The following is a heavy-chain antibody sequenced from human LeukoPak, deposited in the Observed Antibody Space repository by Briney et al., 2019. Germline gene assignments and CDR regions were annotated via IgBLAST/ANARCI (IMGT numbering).Heavy chain of an antibody. V-gene: IGHV4-59*01. CDR2: IYYSGST. Sequence: SETLSLTCTVSGGSISSYYWSWIRQPPGKGLEWIGYIYYSGSTNYNPSLKSRVTISVDTSKNQFSLKLSSVTAADTAVYYCARGYDSSGYLYYFDYWGQGTLVTVSS. CDR3: ARGYDSSGYLYYFDY. D-gene: IGHD3-22*01. CDR1: GGSISSYY. J-gene: IGHJ4*02.